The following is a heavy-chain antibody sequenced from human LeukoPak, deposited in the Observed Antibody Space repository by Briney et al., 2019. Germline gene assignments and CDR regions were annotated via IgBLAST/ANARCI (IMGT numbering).Heavy chain of an antibody. J-gene: IGHJ4*02. CDR2: ISSSSSYI. D-gene: IGHD2-21*02. V-gene: IGHV3-21*01. CDR1: GFTFSSYS. CDR3: ARVKESVSGGDHVDY. Sequence: GGSLRLSSAASGFTFSSYSMNWVRQAPGKGLEWVSSISSSSSYIYYADSVKGRFTISRDNAKNSLYLQMNSLRAEDTAVYYCARVKESVSGGDHVDYWGQGTLVTVSS.